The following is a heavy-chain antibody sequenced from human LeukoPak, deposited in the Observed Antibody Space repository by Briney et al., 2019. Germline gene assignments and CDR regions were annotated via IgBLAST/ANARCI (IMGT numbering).Heavy chain of an antibody. V-gene: IGHV4-61*02. CDR2: IYTSGST. J-gene: IGHJ3*02. CDR1: GGSISSGSYY. D-gene: IGHD2-2*01. CDR3: ASIVVVPAAIDAFDI. Sequence: SETLSLTCTVSGGSISSGSYYWSWIRQPAGKGLEWIGRIYTSGSTNYNPSLKSRVTISVDTSKNQFSLKLSSVTAAGTAVYYCASIVVVPAAIDAFDIWGQGTMVTVSS.